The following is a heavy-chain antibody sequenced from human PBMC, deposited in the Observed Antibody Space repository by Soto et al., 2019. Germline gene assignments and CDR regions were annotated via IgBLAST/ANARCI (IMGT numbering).Heavy chain of an antibody. D-gene: IGHD1-26*01. CDR2: IIPIFGTA. V-gene: IGHV1-69*13. CDR1: GGTFSSYA. CDR3: AKVVGATTAVAFDV. Sequence: SVKVSCKASGGTFSSYAISWVRQAPGQGLEWMGGIIPIFGTANYAQKFQGRVTITADESTSTAYMELSSLRSEDTAVYYCAKVVGATTAVAFDVWGQRTMVTVSS. J-gene: IGHJ3*01.